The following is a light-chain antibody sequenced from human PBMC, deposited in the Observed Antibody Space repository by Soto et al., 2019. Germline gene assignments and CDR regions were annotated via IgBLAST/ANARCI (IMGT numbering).Light chain of an antibody. V-gene: IGLV2-8*01. CDR1: SSDVGGYNY. J-gene: IGLJ1*01. Sequence: LTQPPSASGSPGQSVTISCTGTSSDVGGYNYVSWYQQHPGKAPKLMIYEVTKRPSGVPDRFSGSKSGNTASLTVSGLQAEDEADYFCCSHAGDNTYVFGTGTKSPS. CDR3: CSHAGDNTYV. CDR2: EVT.